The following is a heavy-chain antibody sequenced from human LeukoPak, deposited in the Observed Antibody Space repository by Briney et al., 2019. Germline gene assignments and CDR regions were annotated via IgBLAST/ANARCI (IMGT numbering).Heavy chain of an antibody. CDR3: ARDYGRGRFLEWLQNYYYGMDV. V-gene: IGHV3-30-3*01. D-gene: IGHD3-3*01. J-gene: IGHJ6*02. Sequence: GGSLRLSCAASGFTFSSYAMHWVRQAPGKGLEWVAVILYDGSNKYYADSVKGRFTISRDNSKNTLYLQMNSLRAEDTAVYYCARDYGRGRFLEWLQNYYYGMDVWGQGTTVTVSS. CDR2: ILYDGSNK. CDR1: GFTFSSYA.